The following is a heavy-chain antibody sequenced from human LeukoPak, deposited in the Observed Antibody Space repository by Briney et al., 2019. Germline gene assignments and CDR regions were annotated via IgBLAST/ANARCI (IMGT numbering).Heavy chain of an antibody. D-gene: IGHD2-2*01. Sequence: PSETLSLTCTVSGGSISSYYWSWIRQPAGKGLEWIGSIYYSGSTYYNPSLKSRVTISVDTSKNQFSLKLSSVTAADTAVYYCAGLDQLLFDYWGQGTLVTVSS. J-gene: IGHJ4*02. CDR1: GGSISSYY. V-gene: IGHV4-59*05. CDR3: AGLDQLLFDY. CDR2: IYYSGST.